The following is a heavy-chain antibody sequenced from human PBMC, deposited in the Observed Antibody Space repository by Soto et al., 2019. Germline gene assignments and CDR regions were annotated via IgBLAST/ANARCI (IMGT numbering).Heavy chain of an antibody. J-gene: IGHJ6*03. D-gene: IGHD3-3*01. V-gene: IGHV1-3*01. CDR2: INAYNGNT. Sequence: GASVKVSCKASGYTFTSYAMHWVRQAPGQRLEWMGWINAYNGNTNYAQKFQGRVTMTTDTSTSTAYMELRSLRSDDTAVYYCARYITIFGVVAPTSYMDVWGKGTTVTVSS. CDR1: GYTFTSYA. CDR3: ARYITIFGVVAPTSYMDV.